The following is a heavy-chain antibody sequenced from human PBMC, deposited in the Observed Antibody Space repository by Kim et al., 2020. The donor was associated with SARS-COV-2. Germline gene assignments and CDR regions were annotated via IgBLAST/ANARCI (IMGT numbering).Heavy chain of an antibody. CDR2: ISNSGSTI. CDR3: ARVAAKVATITDY. Sequence: GGSLRLSCAASGFSFSDCYMSWIRQAPGKGLEWVSYISNSGSTIYYADSVKGRFTISRDNAKNSLHLQMNSLRVEDTAVYYCARVAAKVATITDYWGQGTLVTVSS. CDR1: GFSFSDCY. J-gene: IGHJ4*02. V-gene: IGHV3-11*01. D-gene: IGHD5-12*01.